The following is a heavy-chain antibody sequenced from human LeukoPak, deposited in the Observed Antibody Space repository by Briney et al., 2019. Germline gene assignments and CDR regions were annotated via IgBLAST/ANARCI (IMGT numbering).Heavy chain of an antibody. CDR3: AREDPSMVNWFDP. J-gene: IGHJ5*02. D-gene: IGHD2/OR15-2a*01. Sequence: PGGSLRLSCAASGFTFSSYAMHWVRQPPGKGLEYVSAISSNGGSTYYANSVKGRFTISRDNSKNTLYLQMGSLRAEDMAVYYCAREDPSMVNWFDPWGQGTLVTVSS. CDR1: GFTFSSYA. CDR2: ISSNGGST. V-gene: IGHV3-64*01.